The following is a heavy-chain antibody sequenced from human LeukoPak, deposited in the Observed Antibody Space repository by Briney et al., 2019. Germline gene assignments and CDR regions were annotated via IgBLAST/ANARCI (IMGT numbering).Heavy chain of an antibody. Sequence: GGSLRLSCAASGLTISDSWIHWVRQAPGKGLMWVSRLASDESNKIYADSVKGRFTISRDNAKNTLYLQMNSLRVEDTGIYYCARDPRNVGLAPWGQGTLVTVSS. CDR1: GLTISDSW. J-gene: IGHJ5*02. CDR3: ARDPRNVGLAP. CDR2: LASDESNK. D-gene: IGHD2-15*01. V-gene: IGHV3-74*01.